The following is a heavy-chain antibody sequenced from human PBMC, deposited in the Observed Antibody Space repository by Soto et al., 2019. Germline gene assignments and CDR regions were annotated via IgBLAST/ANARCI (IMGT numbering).Heavy chain of an antibody. Sequence: WALRLSCAASDSTFDNYAMNWVRQCPGKGLEWVSAITSRGGTTYYRDSGKGRFTISRDNSKNTLFLQMNSLRAEDTAVYYCAKVSSNYYYYYAMDAWGQGTTVTV. CDR2: ITSRGGTT. CDR3: AKVSSNYYYYYAMDA. D-gene: IGHD4-4*01. J-gene: IGHJ6*01. CDR1: DSTFDNYA. V-gene: IGHV3-23*01.